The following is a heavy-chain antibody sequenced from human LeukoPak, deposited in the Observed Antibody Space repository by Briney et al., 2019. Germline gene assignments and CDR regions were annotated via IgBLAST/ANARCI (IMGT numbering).Heavy chain of an antibody. CDR3: VRDFGAVGSTNAFDI. CDR2: INFDGSSR. CDR1: GLTFSSFW. V-gene: IGHV3-74*01. D-gene: IGHD1-26*01. J-gene: IGHJ3*02. Sequence: GGSLRLSCAASGLTFSSFWLHWVRQAPGKGLVWVSRINFDGSSRNYADSVKGRFTVSRDNAKTTLYLQMNSLRAEVSAVYYCVRDFGAVGSTNAFDIWGQGTMVTVSS.